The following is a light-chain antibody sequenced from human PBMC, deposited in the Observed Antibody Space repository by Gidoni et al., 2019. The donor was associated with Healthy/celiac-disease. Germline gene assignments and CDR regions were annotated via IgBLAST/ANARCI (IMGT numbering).Light chain of an antibody. J-gene: IGLJ1*01. CDR3: SSYTSSSTLGV. Sequence: HSALTQPASVSGSPGQSITISCTGTSSDVGGYNSVSWYQQHPGKAPKLMIYDVSNRPSGVSNRFSGSKSGNTASLTISGLQAEDEADYYCSSYTSSSTLGVFGTGTKVTVL. V-gene: IGLV2-14*01. CDR1: SSDVGGYNS. CDR2: DVS.